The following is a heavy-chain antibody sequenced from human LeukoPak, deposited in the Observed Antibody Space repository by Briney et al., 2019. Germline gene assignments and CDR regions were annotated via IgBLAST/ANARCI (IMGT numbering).Heavy chain of an antibody. CDR2: INAGTGNT. J-gene: IGHJ4*02. CDR3: ARDPRYCSGDSCQSLDY. D-gene: IGHD2-15*01. V-gene: IGHV1-3*01. CDR1: GYTFTTKA. Sequence: GASVKVSCKTSGYTFTTKAMHWVRQAPGQRLEWMGWINAGTGNTRYSQKVQGRVTISKDTSASTVYMELSSLRSEDTAVYYCARDPRYCSGDSCQSLDYWGQGTLVTVSS.